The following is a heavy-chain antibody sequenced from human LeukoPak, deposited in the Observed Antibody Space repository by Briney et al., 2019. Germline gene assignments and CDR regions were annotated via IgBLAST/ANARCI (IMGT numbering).Heavy chain of an antibody. D-gene: IGHD3-10*01. V-gene: IGHV3-23*01. CDR2: TRGGGENT. CDR1: ALTFGIYS. J-gene: IGHJ2*01. Sequence: GGSLRLSCAASALTFGIYSMSWVRQAPGEGLEWVSATRGGGENTYYGDSVKGGFTISRDNSKNTLYLQMNSLRAEDTATYYCAKPRAMTTGIGRYFDLWGRGTLVTVSS. CDR3: AKPRAMTTGIGRYFDL.